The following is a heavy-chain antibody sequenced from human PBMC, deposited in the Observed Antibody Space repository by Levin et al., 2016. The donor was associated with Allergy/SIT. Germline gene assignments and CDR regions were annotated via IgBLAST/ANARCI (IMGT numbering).Heavy chain of an antibody. V-gene: IGHV1-46*01. D-gene: IGHD6-19*01. CDR3: ARDQGAVAGTYSHYYYMDV. J-gene: IGHJ6*03. CDR2: INPSGGST. CDR1: GYTFTSYY. Sequence: ASVKVSCKASGYTFTSYYMHWVRQAPGQRLEWMGIINPSGGSTSYAQKFQGRVTMTRDTSTSTVYMELSSLRSEDTAVYYCARDQGAVAGTYSHYYYMDVWGKGTTVTVSS.